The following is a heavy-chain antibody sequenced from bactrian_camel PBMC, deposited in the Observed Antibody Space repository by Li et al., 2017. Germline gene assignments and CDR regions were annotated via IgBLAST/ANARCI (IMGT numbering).Heavy chain of an antibody. D-gene: IGHD3*01. Sequence: VQLVESGGGLVQPGGSLRLSCATSGFTFDDYAMGWIRQNPGKAPEWVSFADNGDQPDNILYADSVKGRFTISRDNAEDTLYLQMNSLKPEDTAMYYCAAEDTIRATAIQALGVQVIPDYHYRGQGTQVTVS. CDR3: AAEDTIRATAIQALGVQVIPDYHY. J-gene: IGHJ4*01. CDR2: NGDQPDNI. V-gene: IGHV3-1*01. CDR1: GFTFDDYA.